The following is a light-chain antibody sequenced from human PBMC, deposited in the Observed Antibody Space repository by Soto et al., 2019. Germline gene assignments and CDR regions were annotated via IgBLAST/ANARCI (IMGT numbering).Light chain of an antibody. CDR3: QQRRNCPLT. Sequence: ETVLTQSPATLSLSPGERATLSCRASQSVSTYLAWYQQKPGQAPRLLIYDASNRATGIPARFSGSGSGTDFTLTISSLEPEDFAVYYCQQRRNCPLTFGGGTKVEIK. CDR2: DAS. V-gene: IGKV3-11*01. CDR1: QSVSTY. J-gene: IGKJ4*01.